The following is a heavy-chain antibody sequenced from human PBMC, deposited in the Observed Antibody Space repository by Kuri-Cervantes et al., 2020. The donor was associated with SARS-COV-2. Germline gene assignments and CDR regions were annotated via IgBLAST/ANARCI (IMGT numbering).Heavy chain of an antibody. CDR1: GFTVSSNY. V-gene: IGHV3-53*04. D-gene: IGHD2/OR15-2a*01. CDR2: IYSGGST. J-gene: IGHJ4*02. Sequence: GRSLRLSCAASGFTVSSNYMSWVRQAPGKGLEWVSVIYSGGSTYYADSVKGRFTISRHNSKNTLYLQMNSLRAEDTAVYYCARLFCNRGRSFDYWGQGTLVTVSS. CDR3: ARLFCNRGRSFDY.